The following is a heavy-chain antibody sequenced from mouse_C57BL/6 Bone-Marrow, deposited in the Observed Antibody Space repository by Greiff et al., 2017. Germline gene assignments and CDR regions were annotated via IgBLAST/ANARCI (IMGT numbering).Heavy chain of an antibody. CDR2: IDPSDSYT. D-gene: IGHD1-1*01. V-gene: IGHV1-69*01. J-gene: IGHJ4*01. CDR1: GYTFTSYW. Sequence: VQLQQPGAELVMPGASVKLSCKASGYTFTSYWMHWVKQRPGQGLEWIGEIDPSDSYTNYNQKFKGKSTLTVDKSSSTAYMQLSSLTSEDSAVYYCARRDYYGSNAMDYWGQGTSVTVSS. CDR3: ARRDYYGSNAMDY.